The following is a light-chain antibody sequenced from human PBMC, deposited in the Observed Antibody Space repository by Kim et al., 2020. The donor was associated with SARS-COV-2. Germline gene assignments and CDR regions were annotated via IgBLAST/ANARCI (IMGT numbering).Light chain of an antibody. CDR2: TTS. Sequence: NNLLAWYQQKPGQAPRLLIYTTSRRATGIPDRFSGSGSETDFTLTISRLEPEDFAMYYCQQYGSSTSFTFGQGTNLEIK. CDR1: NNL. CDR3: QQYGSSTSFT. V-gene: IGKV3-20*01. J-gene: IGKJ2*01.